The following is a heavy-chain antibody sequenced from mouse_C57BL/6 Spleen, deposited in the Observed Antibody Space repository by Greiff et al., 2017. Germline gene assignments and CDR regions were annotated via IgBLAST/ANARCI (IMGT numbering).Heavy chain of an antibody. V-gene: IGHV1-64*01. CDR2: IHPNSGST. D-gene: IGHD4-1*02. CDR3: ARAPTGDFDY. Sequence: QVQLQQPGAELVKPGASVKLSCKASGYSFTSYWMHWVKQRPGQGLEWIGMIHPNSGSTNYNEKFKSKATLTVDKSSSTAYMQLSSLTSEDSAVYYCARAPTGDFDYWGQGTTLTVSS. J-gene: IGHJ2*01. CDR1: GYSFTSYW.